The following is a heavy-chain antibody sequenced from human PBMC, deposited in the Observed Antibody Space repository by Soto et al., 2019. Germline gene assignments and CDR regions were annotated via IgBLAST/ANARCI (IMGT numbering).Heavy chain of an antibody. V-gene: IGHV1-69*13. CDR3: ARPLRDRNYYYGMAV. CDR2: TIPMFGTP. D-gene: IGHD3-22*01. J-gene: IGHJ6*02. Sequence: SVKVSCKASGGTFSKYAFSWVRQAPGQGLEWLGGTIPMFGTPNYAQKFQGRVAISADESTATVYMELSSLRSEDTAVYFCARPLRDRNYYYGMAVWGQGTTVTVSS. CDR1: GGTFSKYA.